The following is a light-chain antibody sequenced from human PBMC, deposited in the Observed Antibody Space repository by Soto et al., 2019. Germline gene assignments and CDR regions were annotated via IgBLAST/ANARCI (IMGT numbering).Light chain of an antibody. J-gene: IGKJ4*01. Sequence: DIQMTQSPSSLSASVGDRVIITCRSSQSVSTLLKWYQQKPGKPPKLLIYGASTLQSGVPSRFSGSGSGTDFTLTISSLQPEDFAIYYCQRSYSAPLTFGGGTNLEI. CDR2: GAS. V-gene: IGKV1-39*01. CDR1: QSVSTL. CDR3: QRSYSAPLT.